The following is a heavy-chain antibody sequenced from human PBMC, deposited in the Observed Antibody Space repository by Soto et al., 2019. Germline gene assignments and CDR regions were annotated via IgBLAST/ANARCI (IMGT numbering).Heavy chain of an antibody. CDR2: IIPNFGTP. CDR3: ATGEGGDYVYESGP. Sequence: VQLVQSGAEVKKPGSSVKVSCKASGGIFSSYAVSWVRQAPGQGLEWMGGIIPNFGTPNYAQKFEGRVTLTADASTSTAYMELSSLRSEDTAVYYCATGEGGDYVYESGPWGQGTLVTVSS. CDR1: GGIFSSYA. D-gene: IGHD4-17*01. V-gene: IGHV1-69*01. J-gene: IGHJ5*02.